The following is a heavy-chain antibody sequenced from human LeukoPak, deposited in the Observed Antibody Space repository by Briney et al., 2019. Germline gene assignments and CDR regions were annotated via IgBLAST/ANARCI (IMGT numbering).Heavy chain of an antibody. D-gene: IGHD4-17*01. Sequence: GGSLRLSCAASGFTFSSYWMHWVRQAPGKGLVWVSRINTDGSSTSYADSVKGRFTISRDNAKNTLYLQMNSLRAEDTAVYYCARGWATVTTGLGPHWFDPWGQGTLVTVSS. CDR3: ARGWATVTTGLGPHWFDP. V-gene: IGHV3-74*01. CDR2: INTDGSST. J-gene: IGHJ5*02. CDR1: GFTFSSYW.